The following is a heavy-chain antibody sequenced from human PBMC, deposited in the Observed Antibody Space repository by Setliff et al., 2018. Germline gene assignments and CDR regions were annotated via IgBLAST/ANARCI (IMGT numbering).Heavy chain of an antibody. CDR1: GGSISSGSYY. Sequence: PSETLSLTFTVSGGSISSGSYYWSWIRQPAGKGLEWIGHIYTSGSTNYNPSLKSRVTMSVDTSKNQFSLKLSSVTAADTAVYYCARETTAWGYVDTAMVTFIDQWGQGTLVTVSS. J-gene: IGHJ4*02. CDR2: IYTSGST. V-gene: IGHV4-61*09. CDR3: ARETTAWGYVDTAMVTFIDQ. D-gene: IGHD5-18*01.